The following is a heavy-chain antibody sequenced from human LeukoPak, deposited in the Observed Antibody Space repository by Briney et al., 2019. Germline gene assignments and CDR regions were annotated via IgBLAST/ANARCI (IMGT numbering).Heavy chain of an antibody. D-gene: IGHD5-18*01. J-gene: IGHJ4*02. V-gene: IGHV3-23*01. Sequence: PGGSLRLSCAASGFTFSTFAMIWVRQPPGKGLEWVSSIFPSGGEIHYADSVRGRFTISRDNSKSILSLQMNSLRAEDTAIYYCATYRQLLLPFESWSQGTLVTVSS. CDR2: IFPSGGEI. CDR3: ATYRQLLLPFES. CDR1: GFTFSTFA.